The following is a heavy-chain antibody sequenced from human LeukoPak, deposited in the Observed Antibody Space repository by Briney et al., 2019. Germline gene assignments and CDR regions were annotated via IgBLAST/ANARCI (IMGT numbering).Heavy chain of an antibody. CDR2: MNPDSGNT. J-gene: IGHJ4*02. V-gene: IGHV1-8*01. CDR1: GYSFTTYD. Sequence: ASVKVSCKASGYSFTTYDINWVRQATGQGLEWMGWMNPDSGNTGYAQRFQGRVTMTRDTSISTAYMELNSLTSEDTAVYYCAKNVRDTGTFDYWGQGTLVTVSS. D-gene: IGHD5-18*01. CDR3: AKNVRDTGTFDY.